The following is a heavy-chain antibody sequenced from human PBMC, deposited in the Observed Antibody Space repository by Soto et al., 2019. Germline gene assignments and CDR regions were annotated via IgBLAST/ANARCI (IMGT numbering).Heavy chain of an antibody. J-gene: IGHJ4*02. CDR3: AKGAVPVGPPSYGAFDY. CDR2: ISYDGSNK. D-gene: IGHD4-17*01. CDR1: GFTFSSYG. V-gene: IGHV3-30*18. Sequence: GGSLRLSCAASGFTFSSYGMHWVRQAPGKGLEGVAVISYDGSNKYYADSVKGRFTISRDNSKNTLYLQMNSLRAEDTAVYYCAKGAVPVGPPSYGAFDYWGQGTLVTVSS.